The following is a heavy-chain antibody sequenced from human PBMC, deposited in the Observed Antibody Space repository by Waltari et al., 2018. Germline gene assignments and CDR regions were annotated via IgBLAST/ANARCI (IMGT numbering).Heavy chain of an antibody. J-gene: IGHJ5*02. CDR2: IYYSGST. V-gene: IGHV4-59*08. CDR1: GGSISSYY. CDR3: ARHRSSSWYLRWFDP. D-gene: IGHD6-13*01. Sequence: QVQLQESGPGLVKPSETLSLTCTVSGGSISSYYWSWIRQPPGKGLEWIGYIYYSGSTNYNPSLKSRVTISVDTSKNQFSLKLSSVTAADTAVYYCARHRSSSWYLRWFDPWGQGTLVTVSS.